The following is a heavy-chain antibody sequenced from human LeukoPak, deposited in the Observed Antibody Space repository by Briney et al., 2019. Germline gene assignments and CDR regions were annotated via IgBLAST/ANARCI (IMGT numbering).Heavy chain of an antibody. J-gene: IGHJ3*02. CDR1: GGSISSSSYY. CDR2: IYYSEST. Sequence: PSEALSLTCTVSGGSISSSSYYWGWIRQPPGKGLEWIGSIYYSESTYSNPSLKSRVTISVDTSKNHFSLKLSSVTAADTAVYYCAREIVITYYYDSSGPWGAFDIWGQGTMVTVSS. V-gene: IGHV4-39*07. D-gene: IGHD3-22*01. CDR3: AREIVITYYYDSSGPWGAFDI.